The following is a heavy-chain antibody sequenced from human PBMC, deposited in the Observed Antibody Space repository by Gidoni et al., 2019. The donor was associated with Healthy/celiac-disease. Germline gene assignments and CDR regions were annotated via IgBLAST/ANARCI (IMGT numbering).Heavy chain of an antibody. V-gene: IGHV3-23*01. J-gene: IGHJ4*02. Sequence: EVQLLESGGGLVQPGGSVSSSGGASGFDFSSYAMIWGRQAPGKGLELVSAISGSGGSTYYADSVKGRFTIARDKSKNTLYLQMNSLRAEDTAVYYCAKPGGSGSYYNPFDYWGQGTLVTVSS. CDR1: GFDFSSYA. CDR3: AKPGGSGSYYNPFDY. D-gene: IGHD3-10*01. CDR2: ISGSGGST.